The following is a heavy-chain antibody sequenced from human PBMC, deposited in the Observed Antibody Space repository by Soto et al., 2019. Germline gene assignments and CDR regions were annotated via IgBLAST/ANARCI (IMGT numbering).Heavy chain of an antibody. CDR1: GYTFTSYA. V-gene: IGHV1-3*05. D-gene: IGHD4-17*01. CDR3: LRSVVTVTALNY. CDR2: ISAGNGNT. J-gene: IGHJ4*02. Sequence: QVQLVQSGAEEKKPGASVKVSCKASGYTFTSYAMHWVRQAPGQGLEWMGWISAGNGNTKYSQKFQGRVTITRDTPASTADMEVSSLISADTAVYYFLRSVVTVTALNYWGQGTLVTVSS.